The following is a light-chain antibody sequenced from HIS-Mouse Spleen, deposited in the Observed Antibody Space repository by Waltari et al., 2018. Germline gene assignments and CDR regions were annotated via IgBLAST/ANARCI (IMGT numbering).Light chain of an antibody. J-gene: IGLJ2*01. CDR2: EGS. CDR1: SSDVGSYNL. CDR3: CSYAGSSTSVV. Sequence: QSALTQPASVSGSPGQSITISCTVTSSDVGSYNLVSWYQQHPGKAPKLMIYEGSKRPSGVSNRFSGSTSGNTASLTISGLQAEYEADYYCCSYAGSSTSVVFGGGTKLTVL. V-gene: IGLV2-23*01.